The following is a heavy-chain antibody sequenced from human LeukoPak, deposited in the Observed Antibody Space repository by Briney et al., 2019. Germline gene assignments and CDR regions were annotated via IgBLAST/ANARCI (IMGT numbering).Heavy chain of an antibody. CDR3: ARDKSRTYGSADAFDI. Sequence: SETLSLTCTVSGGSLSSYCWNWIRRPAGKGLEWIGRIYTSGSTNYNPPLKSRVTMSVDTSKNQFSLKLSSVTAADTAVYYCARDKSRTYGSADAFDIWGQGTMVTVSS. CDR1: GGSLSSYC. J-gene: IGHJ3*02. V-gene: IGHV4-4*07. CDR2: IYTSGST. D-gene: IGHD3-10*01.